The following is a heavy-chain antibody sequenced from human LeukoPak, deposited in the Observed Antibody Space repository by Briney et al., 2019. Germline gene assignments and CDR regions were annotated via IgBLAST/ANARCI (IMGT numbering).Heavy chain of an antibody. V-gene: IGHV1-2*02. Sequence: EASVKVSCKASGYTFTNYYVHWVRQAPGQGLEWMGWINPNSGGTNYAQKFQGRVTMTRDTSISTAYMELSRLRSDDTAVYYCARVKGLVYYGSGSYVRDYYYMDVWGKGTTVTISS. CDR1: GYTFTNYY. D-gene: IGHD3-10*01. J-gene: IGHJ6*03. CDR3: ARVKGLVYYGSGSYVRDYYYMDV. CDR2: INPNSGGT.